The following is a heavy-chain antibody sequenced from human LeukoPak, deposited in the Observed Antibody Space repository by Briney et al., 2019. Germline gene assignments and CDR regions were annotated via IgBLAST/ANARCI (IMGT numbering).Heavy chain of an antibody. CDR3: ARDKAQWLAYNWFDP. J-gene: IGHJ5*02. V-gene: IGHV1-46*01. Sequence: ASVKVSCKASGYTFTSNYIHWVRQAPGQGLEWMGTINPSGGSTTFAQKLQGRVTMTTDTSTSTAYMELRSLRSDDTAVYYCARDKAQWLAYNWFDPWGQGTLVTVSS. D-gene: IGHD6-19*01. CDR2: INPSGGST. CDR1: GYTFTSNY.